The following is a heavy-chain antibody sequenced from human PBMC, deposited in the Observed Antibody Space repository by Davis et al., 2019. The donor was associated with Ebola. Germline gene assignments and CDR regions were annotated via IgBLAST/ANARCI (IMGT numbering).Heavy chain of an antibody. Sequence: HTGGSLRLSCAASGFTFSSYWMHWVRQAPGKGLVWVSRINSDGSSTSYADSVKGRFTISRDNAKNTLYLQMNSLRAEDTAVYYCARVEVGATLRGYYYGMDVWGQGTTVTVSS. CDR3: ARVEVGATLRGYYYGMDV. CDR1: GFTFSSYW. CDR2: INSDGSST. D-gene: IGHD1-26*01. V-gene: IGHV3-74*01. J-gene: IGHJ6*02.